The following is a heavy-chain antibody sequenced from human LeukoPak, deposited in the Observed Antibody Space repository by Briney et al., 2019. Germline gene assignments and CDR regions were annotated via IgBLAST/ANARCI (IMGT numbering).Heavy chain of an antibody. CDR2: INQDGSDI. CDR1: GFISNPYW. D-gene: IGHD3-22*01. CDR3: VRGGSFDGSRYYPDY. V-gene: IGHV3-7*01. J-gene: IGHJ4*02. Sequence: SGGSLRLSCVASGFISNPYWMAWFRHAPGQGLEWVANINQDGSDINYVGSVKGRFTISRDNAKNSLYLQMFSLRAEDTAVYYCVRGGSFDGSRYYPDYWGQGTLVTVSS.